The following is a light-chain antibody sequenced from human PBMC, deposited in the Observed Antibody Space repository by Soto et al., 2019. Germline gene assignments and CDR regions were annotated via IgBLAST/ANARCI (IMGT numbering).Light chain of an antibody. CDR3: SSYTRDNTLV. J-gene: IGLJ2*01. V-gene: IGLV2-14*01. CDR2: EVS. CDR1: SSDVGGYNY. Sequence: QSVLTQPASVSGSPGQSITISCTGTSSDVGGYNYVSWYQHHPGKAPKLIIYEVSNRPSGVSNRFSGSKSGNTASLTISGLQAEDETDYYCSSYTRDNTLVFGGGTQLTVL.